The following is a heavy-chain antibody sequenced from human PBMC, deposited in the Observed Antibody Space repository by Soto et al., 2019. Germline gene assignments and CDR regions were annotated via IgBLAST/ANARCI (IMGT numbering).Heavy chain of an antibody. Sequence: QVHLQESGPGLVKPSQTLSLTCTVSGDSITSDGYYWSWIRQHPGKGLEWIGYISYSGITYYNPSLQSRVTISVDTSKNQFSLRLNSVTAADTAVYYCARDRLSTYGSHDFDYWGQGTLVTVSS. CDR3: ARDRLSTYGSHDFDY. CDR2: ISYSGIT. CDR1: GDSITSDGYY. J-gene: IGHJ4*02. V-gene: IGHV4-31*03. D-gene: IGHD3-10*01.